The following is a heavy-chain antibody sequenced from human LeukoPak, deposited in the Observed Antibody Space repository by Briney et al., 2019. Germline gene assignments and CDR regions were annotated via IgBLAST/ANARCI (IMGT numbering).Heavy chain of an antibody. CDR3: ARAGQHYYDSSGHLDY. D-gene: IGHD3-22*01. V-gene: IGHV3-11*01. J-gene: IGHJ4*02. CDR1: GFTFSDYY. CDR2: ISSSGSTI. Sequence: GGSLRLSCAASGFTFSDYYMSWIRQAPGKGLEWVSYISSSGSTIYYADSVKGRFTISRDNAKNSLCLQMNSLRAEDTAMYYCARAGQHYYDSSGHLDYWGQGTLVTVSS.